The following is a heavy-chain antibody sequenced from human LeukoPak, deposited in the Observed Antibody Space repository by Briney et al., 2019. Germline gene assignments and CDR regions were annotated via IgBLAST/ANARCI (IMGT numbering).Heavy chain of an antibody. J-gene: IGHJ3*02. Sequence: SETLSLTCTVSGGSISSSSYYWGWIRQPPGKGLEWIGSIYYSGSTYYNPSLKSRVTISVDTSKNQFSLKLSSVTAADTAVYYCARHKRPGLGAFDIWGQGTMVTVSS. CDR3: ARHKRPGLGAFDI. CDR1: GGSISSSSYY. CDR2: IYYSGST. V-gene: IGHV4-39*01. D-gene: IGHD1-26*01.